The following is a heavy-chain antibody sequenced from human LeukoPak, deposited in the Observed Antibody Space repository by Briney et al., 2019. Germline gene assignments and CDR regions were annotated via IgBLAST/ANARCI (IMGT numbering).Heavy chain of an antibody. J-gene: IGHJ4*02. D-gene: IGHD6-6*01. CDR3: ARAGGRSSIAARGVSFDY. V-gene: IGHV1-18*01. CDR1: GYTFTSYA. CDR2: ISAYNGNT. Sequence: ASVKVSCKASGYTFTSYAMNWVRQAPGQGLERMGWISAYNGNTNYAQKLQGRVTMTTDTSTSTAYMELRSLRSDDTAVYYCARAGGRSSIAARGVSFDYWGQGTLVTVSS.